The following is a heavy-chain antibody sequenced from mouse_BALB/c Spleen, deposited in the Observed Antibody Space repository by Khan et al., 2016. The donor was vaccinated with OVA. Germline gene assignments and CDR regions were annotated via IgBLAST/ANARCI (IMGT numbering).Heavy chain of an antibody. CDR3: TRLAYYYDSEGFAY. CDR1: GFTFSTYG. D-gene: IGHD1-1*01. Sequence: EVQLVESGGDLVKPGGSLKLSCAASGFTFSTYGMSWVRQAPNKRLEWVATVSTGGSYTYYPDSVKGRFTISRDNAKNTLYLQMSGLRSEDKAMFYCTRLAYYYDSEGFAYWGQGTLVTVSA. V-gene: IGHV5-6*01. J-gene: IGHJ3*01. CDR2: VSTGGSYT.